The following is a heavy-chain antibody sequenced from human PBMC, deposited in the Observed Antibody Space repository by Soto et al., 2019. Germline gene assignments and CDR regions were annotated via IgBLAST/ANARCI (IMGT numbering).Heavy chain of an antibody. Sequence: ASVKVSCKTSGYTFNRFGIAWVRQAPGQGLEWMGIISPSGGNTSYAQKFQGRVTITRDTSASTAYMELSSLRSEDTAVYYCARDGYYDSSGFNFDYWGQGTLVTVSS. CDR2: ISPSGGNT. D-gene: IGHD3-22*01. V-gene: IGHV1-46*02. CDR1: GYTFNRFG. CDR3: ARDGYYDSSGFNFDY. J-gene: IGHJ4*02.